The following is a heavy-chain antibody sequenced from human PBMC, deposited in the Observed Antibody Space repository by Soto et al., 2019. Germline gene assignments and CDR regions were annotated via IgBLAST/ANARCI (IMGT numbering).Heavy chain of an antibody. V-gene: IGHV2-5*02. J-gene: IGHJ4*02. CDR1: GFSLSTSGVG. CDR3: ARDSTGRYGFDF. D-gene: IGHD6-19*01. CDR2: IYWDDDK. Sequence: KESGPTLVKPTQTLTLTCTFSGFSLSTSGVGVGWIRQPPGKALEWLALIYWDDDKRYSPSLKSRLTVTKDTSKNQVVLTMTNVDPVDTATYYCARDSTGRYGFDFWGQGTLVTVSS.